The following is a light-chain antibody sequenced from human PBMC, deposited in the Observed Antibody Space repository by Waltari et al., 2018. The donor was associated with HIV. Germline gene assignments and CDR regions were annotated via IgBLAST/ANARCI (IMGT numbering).Light chain of an antibody. CDR1: GSHNGAGYD. V-gene: IGLV1-40*01. CDR3: QSYDSSLTGSV. J-gene: IGLJ2*01. CDR2: GNN. Sequence: QSVLTQPPSVSGAPGQRVPISCTGSGSHNGAGYDLHWYQQVPGTAPKPLIYGNNNRPSGVPDRFSASKSGASPSLAITGLQAEDEADYYCQSYDSSLTGSVFGGGTKLTVL.